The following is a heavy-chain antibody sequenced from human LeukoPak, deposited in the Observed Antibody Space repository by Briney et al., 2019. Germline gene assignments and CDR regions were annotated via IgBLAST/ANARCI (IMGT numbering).Heavy chain of an antibody. Sequence: PGGSLRLACAASGFTFSRSSMNWVRQAPGKGLEWVSFIVRDSSIMYHADSVRGRFSVSRDNARNSLFLQTNSLGAEDTAVYFCATYDSGWYLTYWGQGTLVTVSS. J-gene: IGHJ4*02. CDR3: ATYDSGWYLTY. CDR2: IVRDSSIM. V-gene: IGHV3-48*01. D-gene: IGHD6-19*01. CDR1: GFTFSRSS.